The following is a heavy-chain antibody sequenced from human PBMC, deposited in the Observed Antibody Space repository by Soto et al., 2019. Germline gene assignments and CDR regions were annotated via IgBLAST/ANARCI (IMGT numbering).Heavy chain of an antibody. CDR2: VYYSGTT. V-gene: IGHV4-31*03. CDR1: GASISSGDYH. J-gene: IGHJ4*02. CDR3: ARVGYCGGDCSFPDY. D-gene: IGHD2-21*02. Sequence: SETLSLTCTVSGASISSGDYHWSWIRQHPGKDLEWIGYVYYSGTTGYNPSLYSRVTISVDTSKNQFSLSLRSVTAADTAVYYCARVGYCGGDCSFPDYWGQGTLVTVSS.